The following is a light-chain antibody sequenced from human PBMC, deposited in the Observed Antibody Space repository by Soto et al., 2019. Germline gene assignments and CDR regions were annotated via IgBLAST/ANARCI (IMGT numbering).Light chain of an antibody. J-gene: IGKJ1*01. CDR3: QQYGSSGT. CDR1: QSVSNNY. Sequence: EIVLTQSPGTLSLSPGERATLSCRASQSVSNNYLAWYQQQPGQAPRLLIYGASNRATGIPDRFSGSWSGTDFTLTISRLEPEDFAVYYCQQYGSSGTFGQGTKVDI. CDR2: GAS. V-gene: IGKV3-20*01.